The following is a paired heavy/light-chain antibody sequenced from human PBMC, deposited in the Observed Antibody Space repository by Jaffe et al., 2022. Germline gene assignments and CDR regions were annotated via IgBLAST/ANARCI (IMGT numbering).Heavy chain of an antibody. J-gene: IGHJ2*01. V-gene: IGHV3-72*01. D-gene: IGHD2-15*01. CDR2: TRSKTQSYTT. CDR3: VRGVVVGGATPRRYFDL. Sequence: EVQLVESGGGLVQPGGSLRLSCEASGFTLSDRYMDWVRQAPGKGLEWVGRTRSKTQSYTTEYAASVKGRFTISRDDSKNSLFLQMDSLKTEDTAVYYCVRGVVVGGATPRRYFDLWGRGTLVTVSS. CDR1: GFTLSDRY.
Light chain of an antibody. CDR1: QGISSY. V-gene: IGKV1-9*01. Sequence: DIQLTQSPSFLSASVGDRVTITCRASQGISSYLAWYEQKPGKAPKVLIYAASTLQSGVPSRFSGSGSGTEFTLTISSLQPEDFATYYCQQLSSYPLTFGGGTKVEIK. CDR2: AAS. CDR3: QQLSSYPLT. J-gene: IGKJ4*01.